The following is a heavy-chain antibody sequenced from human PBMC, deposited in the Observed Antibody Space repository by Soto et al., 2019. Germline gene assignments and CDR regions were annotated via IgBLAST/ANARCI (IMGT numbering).Heavy chain of an antibody. V-gene: IGHV4-59*01. Sequence: SXTLSLTCTVSGGSMSSYYWRWIRQPPGKGLEWIGYIYYSGSTNYNPSLKSRVTISVDTSKNQFSLKLSSVTAADTAVYYGARRYGGNFDYWGQGTLVTVSS. J-gene: IGHJ4*02. D-gene: IGHD1-26*01. CDR3: ARRYGGNFDY. CDR1: GGSMSSYY. CDR2: IYYSGST.